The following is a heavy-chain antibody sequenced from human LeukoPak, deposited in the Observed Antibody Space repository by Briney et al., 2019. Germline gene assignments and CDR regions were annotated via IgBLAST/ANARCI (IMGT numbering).Heavy chain of an antibody. Sequence: GGSLRLSCAASGFTFNSYWMHWVRQAPGKGLVWVSRINSDGSSTTHADSVKGRFTTSRDNVKNTLYLQMNSLRAEDTAVYYCARDLQAWYSSSWYTNTNWFDPWGQGTLVTVSS. J-gene: IGHJ5*02. CDR1: GFTFNSYW. V-gene: IGHV3-74*01. CDR3: ARDLQAWYSSSWYTNTNWFDP. D-gene: IGHD6-13*01. CDR2: INSDGSST.